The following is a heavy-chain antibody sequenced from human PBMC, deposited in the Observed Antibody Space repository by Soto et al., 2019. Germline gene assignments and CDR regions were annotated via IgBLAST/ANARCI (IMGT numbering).Heavy chain of an antibody. D-gene: IGHD4-4*01. Sequence: SETLSLTCTVSGGSISSYYWSWIRQPPGKGLEWIGYIYYSGSTNYNPSLKSRVTISVDTSKNQFSLKLSSVTAADTAVYYCARAGPIYSNWFDPWGQGTLVTVSS. CDR3: ARAGPIYSNWFDP. J-gene: IGHJ5*02. CDR1: GGSISSYY. CDR2: IYYSGST. V-gene: IGHV4-59*01.